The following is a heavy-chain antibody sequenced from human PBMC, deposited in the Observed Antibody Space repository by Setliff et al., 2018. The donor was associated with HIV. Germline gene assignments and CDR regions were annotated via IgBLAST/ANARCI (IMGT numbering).Heavy chain of an antibody. Sequence: SETLSLTCAVDGGSFSDYFWSWIRQPPGKRLEWIGEINHTGSTKYNPSLKSRVSISVDTSKNQFSLRLTSVTGADTAVYYCARSYNGVPWTWGQGMLVTVSS. V-gene: IGHV4-34*01. J-gene: IGHJ5*02. CDR2: INHTGST. CDR1: GGSFSDYF. CDR3: ARSYNGVPWT. D-gene: IGHD2-8*01.